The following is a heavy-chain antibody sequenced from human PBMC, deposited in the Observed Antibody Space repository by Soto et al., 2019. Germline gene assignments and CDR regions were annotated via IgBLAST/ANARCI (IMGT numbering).Heavy chain of an antibody. CDR2: IYPGDSDT. CDR1: GYSFTSYW. Sequence: GESLKICCKSSGYSFTSYWIGGVRQRPGKSLEWMGIIYPGDSDTRYSPSFKGQVTISAAKSISPAYLQWSSLKPSDTALYYCARKEKGGSSWATYYYYGMDVWGQGTTVTVSS. V-gene: IGHV5-51*01. CDR3: ARKEKGGSSWATYYYYGMDV. D-gene: IGHD6-13*01. J-gene: IGHJ6*02.